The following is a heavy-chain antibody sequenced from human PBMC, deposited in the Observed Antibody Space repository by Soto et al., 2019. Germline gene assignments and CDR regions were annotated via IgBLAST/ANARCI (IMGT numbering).Heavy chain of an antibody. CDR2: IYPGDSDT. CDR3: ARPREAGKNYYGVDV. V-gene: IGHV5-51*01. D-gene: IGHD6-19*01. Sequence: GESLKISCKASGYSFTTYWIGWVRQMPGKGLEWMGIIYPGDSDTKYSPSLQGQVTISADTSISTAYLQWTSLKASDTAMYYCARPREAGKNYYGVDVWGQGTTVTVSS. CDR1: GYSFTTYW. J-gene: IGHJ6*02.